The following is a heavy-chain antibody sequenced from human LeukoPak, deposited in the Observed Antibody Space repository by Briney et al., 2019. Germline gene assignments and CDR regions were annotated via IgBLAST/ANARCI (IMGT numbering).Heavy chain of an antibody. Sequence: SQTLSLTCAISGDSVSSNSAAWNWIRQSPSRGLEWLGRTYYRSKWYNDYAVSAKSRITINPDTSKNQFSLQLNSVTPEDTAVYYCAREPPYSGSWTDFDYWGQGTLVTVSS. J-gene: IGHJ4*02. D-gene: IGHD6-13*01. CDR2: TYYRSKWYN. CDR3: AREPPYSGSWTDFDY. CDR1: GDSVSSNSAA. V-gene: IGHV6-1*01.